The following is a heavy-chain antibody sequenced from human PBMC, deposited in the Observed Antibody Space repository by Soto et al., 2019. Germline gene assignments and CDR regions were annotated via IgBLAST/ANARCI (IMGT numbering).Heavy chain of an antibody. CDR1: GFTFSSYW. CDR2: INSDGSST. V-gene: IGHV3-74*01. J-gene: IGHJ4*02. CDR3: ARYSSGLNAFDY. D-gene: IGHD6-19*01. Sequence: LGGSLRLSCAASGFTFSSYWMHWVRQAPGKGLVWVSRINSDGSSTSYADSVKGRFTISRDNAKNTLYLQMNSLRAEDTAVYYCARYSSGLNAFDYWGQGTLVTVSS.